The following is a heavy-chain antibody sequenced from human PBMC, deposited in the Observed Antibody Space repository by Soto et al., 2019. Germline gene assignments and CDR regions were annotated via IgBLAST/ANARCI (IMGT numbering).Heavy chain of an antibody. CDR2: INPNSGAT. D-gene: IGHD6-19*01. V-gene: IGHV1-2*04. Sequence: ASVKVSCRASIYTFTVYNIHRVRQAPGQRLEWMGWINPNSGATNYAQKFQGWVTMTRDTSISTAYTELSRLRSDDRAVYYCARALYSICWYCLGLPLREGGMDVSDHASTVSCSS. CDR3: ARALYSICWYCLGLPLREGGMDV. CDR1: IYTFTVYN. J-gene: IGHJ6*02.